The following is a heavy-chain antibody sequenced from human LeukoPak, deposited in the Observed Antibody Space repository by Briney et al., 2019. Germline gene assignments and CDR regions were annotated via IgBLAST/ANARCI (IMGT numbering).Heavy chain of an antibody. D-gene: IGHD6-19*01. J-gene: IGHJ4*02. Sequence: GESLQISCQGSGSTFTIYWIGCVRQMPGKGLEWMGIIYPGDSDTRYSPSSQGQVTISAAKSISPASLQWSSLKASDTAMYYCASYSSGWTGAPDFWGQGTLVTVSS. CDR1: GSTFTIYW. CDR3: ASYSSGWTGAPDF. CDR2: IYPGDSDT. V-gene: IGHV5-51*01.